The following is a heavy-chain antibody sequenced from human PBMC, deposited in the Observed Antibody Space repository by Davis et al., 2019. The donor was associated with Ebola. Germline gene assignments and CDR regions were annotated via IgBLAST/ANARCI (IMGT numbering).Heavy chain of an antibody. CDR3: ARLYGSGSYLSPYGMDV. Sequence: GESLKISCKTSGFSFTSHWIAWVRQMPGKGLEWMGLIYPGDSDTRYSPSFQGQVTISADKSISTAYLQWSSLKASDTAMYYCARLYGSGSYLSPYGMDVWGQGTTVTVSS. D-gene: IGHD3-10*01. CDR1: GFSFTSHW. V-gene: IGHV5-51*01. CDR2: IYPGDSDT. J-gene: IGHJ6*02.